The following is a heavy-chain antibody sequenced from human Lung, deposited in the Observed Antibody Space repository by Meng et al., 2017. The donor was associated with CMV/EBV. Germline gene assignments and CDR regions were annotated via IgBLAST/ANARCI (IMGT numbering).Heavy chain of an antibody. D-gene: IGHD3-3*01. V-gene: IGHV4-34*01. CDR3: ARRRVLITIFGVVLDRSFDY. CDR1: FCGYY. J-gene: IGHJ4*02. Sequence: FCGYYWGWVRQPPGKGLEWIGEINHSGSTNYNPSLKSRVTISVDTSKNQFSLKLSSVTAADTAVYYCARRRVLITIFGVVLDRSFDYWGQGTLVTVSS. CDR2: INHSGST.